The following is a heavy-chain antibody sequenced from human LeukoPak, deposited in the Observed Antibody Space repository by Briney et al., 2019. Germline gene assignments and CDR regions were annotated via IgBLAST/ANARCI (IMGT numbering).Heavy chain of an antibody. D-gene: IGHD2-8*02. CDR2: ISGSGRTT. V-gene: IGHV3-23*01. J-gene: IGHJ4*02. Sequence: GGSLRVSCADSGFTFSTYAMSSVRQAPRKGLGRVSGISGSGRTTFYAHSVKGRFTISRDNFKNTLYLQMKSLRAEGTAVYYCAKGYLVTGGYSYRIFDFGRQGTRDTVST. CDR3: AKGYLVTGGYSYRIFDF. CDR1: GFTFSTYA.